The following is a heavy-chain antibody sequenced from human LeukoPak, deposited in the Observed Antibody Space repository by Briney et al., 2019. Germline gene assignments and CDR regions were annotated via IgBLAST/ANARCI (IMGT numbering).Heavy chain of an antibody. V-gene: IGHV4-39*01. CDR2: IYYSGST. CDR1: GGSISSSSYY. J-gene: IGHJ4*02. Sequence: SETLSLTCTVSGGSISSSSYYWGWIRQPPGKGLEWIGSIYYSGSTYYNPSLKSRVTISVGTSKNQFSLKLSSVTAADTAVYYCARQGYYDFWSGQHDYWGQGTLVTVSS. CDR3: ARQGYYDFWSGQHDY. D-gene: IGHD3-3*01.